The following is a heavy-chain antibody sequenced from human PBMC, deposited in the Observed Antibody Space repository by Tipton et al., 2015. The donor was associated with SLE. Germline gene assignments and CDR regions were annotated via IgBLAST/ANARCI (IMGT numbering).Heavy chain of an antibody. Sequence: SLRLSCAASGFTFSSYEMNWVRQAPGKGLEWVSYISSSGNTIYHADSVKGRFTISRDNAKNSLYLQMNSLRAEDTGVYFCASYSTGWGSDYWGQGTLVTVSS. CDR2: ISSSGNTI. CDR1: GFTFSSYE. D-gene: IGHD1-14*01. J-gene: IGHJ4*02. CDR3: ASYSTGWGSDY. V-gene: IGHV3-48*03.